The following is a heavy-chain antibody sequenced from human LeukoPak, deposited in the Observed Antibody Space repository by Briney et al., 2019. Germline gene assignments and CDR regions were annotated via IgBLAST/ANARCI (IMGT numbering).Heavy chain of an antibody. D-gene: IGHD7-27*01. CDR1: GVSVSDYH. J-gene: IGHJ4*02. CDR2: IYHTGST. V-gene: IGHV4-59*02. Sequence: SETLSLTCTISGVSVSDYHWSWIRQSPGKGLEWIGYIYHTGSTSYSPSLKSRVTISADTSQNQFSLKLSSVTAADTAVYYCASRKLGNDYWGQGTLVTVSS. CDR3: ASRKLGNDY.